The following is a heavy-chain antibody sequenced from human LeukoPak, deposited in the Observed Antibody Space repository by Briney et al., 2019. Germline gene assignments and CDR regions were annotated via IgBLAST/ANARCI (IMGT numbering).Heavy chain of an antibody. J-gene: IGHJ4*02. D-gene: IGHD4-23*01. CDR2: ISYSGNT. V-gene: IGHV4-59*01. CDR1: GGSIGSYY. CDR3: ARASHGSNSEFDY. Sequence: SETLSLTCTVSGGSIGSYYWSWIRQPPGKGLEWIGHISYSGNTNYNPSLKSRVTISLDTSRNQFSLKLSSVTAADTAVYYCARASHGSNSEFDYWGLGTLVTVSS.